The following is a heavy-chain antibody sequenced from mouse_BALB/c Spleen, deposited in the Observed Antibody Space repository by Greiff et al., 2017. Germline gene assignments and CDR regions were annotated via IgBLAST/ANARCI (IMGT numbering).Heavy chain of an antibody. CDR1: GDSITSGY. D-gene: IGHD2-4*01. CDR3: ARKDDYAWYFDV. V-gene: IGHV3-8*02. Sequence: EVKVVESGPSLVKPSQTLSLTCSVTGDSITSGYWNWIRKFPGNKLEYMGYISYSGSTYYNPSLKSRISITRDTSKNQYYLQLNSVTTEDTATYYCARKDDYAWYFDVWGAGTTATVA. CDR2: ISYSGST. J-gene: IGHJ1*01.